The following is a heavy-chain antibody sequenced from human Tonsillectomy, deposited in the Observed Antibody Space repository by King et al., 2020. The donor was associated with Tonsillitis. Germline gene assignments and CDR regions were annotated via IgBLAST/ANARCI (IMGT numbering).Heavy chain of an antibody. CDR1: GGTFSSYA. CDR3: ARDDIVIVPAAIGGYYHYGMDV. CDR2: SIPIFGTP. D-gene: IGHD2-2*02. V-gene: IGHV1-69*01. J-gene: IGHJ6*02. Sequence: VQLVQSGAEVKQPGSSVTVSCKASGGTFSSYAISWVRQAPGQGLEWMGGSIPIFGTPNYAQQFQGRVTITADESTRTAYMELSSLKSEDTAVYYCARDDIVIVPAAIGGYYHYGMDVWGQGTTVTVSS.